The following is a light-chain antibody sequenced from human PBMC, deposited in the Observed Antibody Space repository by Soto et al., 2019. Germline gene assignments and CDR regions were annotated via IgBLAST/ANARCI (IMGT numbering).Light chain of an antibody. CDR1: SSDFGSYKF. CDR2: ETS. CDR3: FSFTSTNTHV. Sequence: QSALTEPASVSVSPGQSVTISCTGTSSDFGSYKFVSWYQHHPGKVPKVIIYETSKRPSGVSDRFSGSKSGNTASLTISGLQAEDEADYYCFSFTSTNTHVFGSGTKVT. J-gene: IGLJ1*01. V-gene: IGLV2-23*01.